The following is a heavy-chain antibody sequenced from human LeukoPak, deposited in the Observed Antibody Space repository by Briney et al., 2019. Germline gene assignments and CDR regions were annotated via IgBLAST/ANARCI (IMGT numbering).Heavy chain of an antibody. V-gene: IGHV1-69*04. J-gene: IGHJ4*02. D-gene: IGHD3-10*01. CDR2: IIPIFGIA. Sequence: SVRVSCKASGGTFSIYAISWVRQAPGQGREWMGRIIPIFGIANYAQKFQGRGTITADKSTSTAYMELSSLRSEDTAVYYCARGRPSHGLLLWFGESWGQGTLVTVSS. CDR3: ARGRPSHGLLLWFGES. CDR1: GGTFSIYA.